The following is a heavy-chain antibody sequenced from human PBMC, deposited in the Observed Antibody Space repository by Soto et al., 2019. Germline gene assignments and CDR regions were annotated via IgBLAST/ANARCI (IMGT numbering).Heavy chain of an antibody. J-gene: IGHJ4*02. CDR2: IYSSGTT. D-gene: IGHD6-13*01. V-gene: IGHV4-4*07. CDR3: ARNFDIAATGTAFDS. Sequence: SETLSLTCSVSGGSISGHYWSWIRLPAGRRLQWVGRIYSSGTTNYNPSLKSRVRMSVDTDRNSFSRRLDSVTAADTAVYYCARNFDIAATGTAFDSWGRGVLVTVSS. CDR1: GGSISGHY.